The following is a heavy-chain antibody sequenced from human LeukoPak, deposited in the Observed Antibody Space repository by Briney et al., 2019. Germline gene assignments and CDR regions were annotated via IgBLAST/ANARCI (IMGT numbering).Heavy chain of an antibody. CDR2: VYYSGST. V-gene: IGHV4-39*01. Sequence: PSETLSLTCTVSGGSISSSNYHWGWTRQPPGKGPEWIGSVYYSGSTYYNPSLKSRVIVSVDTSKNQFSLKLSPVTAADTAVYYCARHLWSSSWCYFDYWGQGTLVTVSS. CDR1: GGSISSSNYH. J-gene: IGHJ4*02. D-gene: IGHD6-13*01. CDR3: ARHLWSSSWCYFDY.